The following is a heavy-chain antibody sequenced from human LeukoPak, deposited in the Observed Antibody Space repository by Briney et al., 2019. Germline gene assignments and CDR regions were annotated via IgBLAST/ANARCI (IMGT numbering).Heavy chain of an antibody. CDR3: AKEVTPGALLYGPFDY. V-gene: IGHV3-23*01. Sequence: GGSLRLSCAASEFIFSSYGMSWVRQAPGKGLEWVSAISASGGSTYYADSVKGRFTISRDNSRNTQYLEMNSLRAEDTAIYYCAKEVTPGALLYGPFDYWGQGTLVTVSS. D-gene: IGHD4-23*01. CDR1: EFIFSSYG. J-gene: IGHJ4*02. CDR2: ISASGGST.